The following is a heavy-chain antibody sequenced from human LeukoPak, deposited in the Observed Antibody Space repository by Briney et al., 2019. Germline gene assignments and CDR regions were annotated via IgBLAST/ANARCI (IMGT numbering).Heavy chain of an antibody. J-gene: IGHJ4*02. CDR1: GYTFTSYG. Sequence: ASVKVSCKASGYTFTSYGISWVRQAPGQGLEWMGWISAYNGNTNYAQKFQGRVTMTRDTSTSTVYMDLYSLRSEDTAVYYCARENRQLAFDYWGQGTLVTVSS. D-gene: IGHD6-13*01. CDR3: ARENRQLAFDY. CDR2: ISAYNGNT. V-gene: IGHV1-18*01.